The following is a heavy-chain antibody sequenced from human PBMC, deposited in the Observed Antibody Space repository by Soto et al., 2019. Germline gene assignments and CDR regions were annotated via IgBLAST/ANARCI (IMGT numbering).Heavy chain of an antibody. CDR3: ARGHYFDSTFPLDN. CDR1: GFTFGSYA. V-gene: IGHV3-30-3*01. Sequence: QVQLVESGGGVVQPGTSLRLSCAASGFTFGSYALHWVRQAPGKGLEWVAIITYDGGNKYYGDSVKGRFTISRDSYEKTVDLQMTSLRPEDTALYYCARGHYFDSTFPLDNWGQGSLVTVSS. D-gene: IGHD3-22*01. J-gene: IGHJ4*02. CDR2: ITYDGGNK.